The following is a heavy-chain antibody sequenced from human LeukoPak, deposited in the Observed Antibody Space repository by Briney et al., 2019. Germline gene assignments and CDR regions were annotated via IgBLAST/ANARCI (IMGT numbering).Heavy chain of an antibody. CDR2: ISAGGSNT. CDR1: GFTFSNYA. V-gene: IGHV3-23*01. J-gene: IGHJ4*02. CDR3: AQLLGTGTTPTDY. Sequence: GGSLRLSCAASGFTFSNYAMTWVRQAPGQGLEWVSVISAGGSNTDYADSVKGRFTISRDDSKNTVSLQMDSLRAEDTAMYFCAQLLGTGTTPTDYWGQGTLVTVSS. D-gene: IGHD1-1*01.